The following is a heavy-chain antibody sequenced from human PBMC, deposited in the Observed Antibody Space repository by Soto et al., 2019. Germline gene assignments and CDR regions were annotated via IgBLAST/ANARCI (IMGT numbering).Heavy chain of an antibody. V-gene: IGHV4-31*03. CDR2: IYYSGST. Sequence: SETLSLTCTVSGGSISSGGYYWSWIRQHPGKGLEWIGYIYYSGSTYYNPSLKSRVTISVDTSKNQFSLKLSSVTAADTAVYYCARDYSGYSLFDSWGQGILVTVS. CDR3: ARDYSGYSLFDS. CDR1: GGSISSGGYY. J-gene: IGHJ4*02. D-gene: IGHD3-22*01.